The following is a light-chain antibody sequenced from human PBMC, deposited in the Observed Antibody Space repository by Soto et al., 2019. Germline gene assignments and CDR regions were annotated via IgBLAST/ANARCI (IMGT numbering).Light chain of an antibody. V-gene: IGKV4-1*01. CDR3: HQYDNSVST. CDR1: RSLFSISNNKNY. CDR2: WAS. J-gene: IGKJ2*01. Sequence: DIVMTQSPDSLAVSLGERATINCKSSRSLFSISNNKNYLAWYQQKPGQPPKLLIYWASTWASWVPDRFSGSRSGTDFTLTIDSLQAEDVAVYYCHQYDNSVSTFGRGTKLEIK.